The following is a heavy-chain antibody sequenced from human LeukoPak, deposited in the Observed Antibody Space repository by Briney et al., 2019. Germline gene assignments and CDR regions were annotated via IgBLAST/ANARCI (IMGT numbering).Heavy chain of an antibody. J-gene: IGHJ6*02. D-gene: IGHD2-15*01. Sequence: AGGSLRLSCAASGFTFSSYAMSWVRQASGKGLEWVGRIRSRANSYVTVYAASMEGRFTISRDDSKNTAYLEMNSLKTEDTAVYYCTRHSDKYCSGAGCYVNNFYGLDVWGQGTTVIVSS. V-gene: IGHV3-73*01. CDR3: TRHSDKYCSGAGCYVNNFYGLDV. CDR1: GFTFSSYA. CDR2: IRSRANSYVT.